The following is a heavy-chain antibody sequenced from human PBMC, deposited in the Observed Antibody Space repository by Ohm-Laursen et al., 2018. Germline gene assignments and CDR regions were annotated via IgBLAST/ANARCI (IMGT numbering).Heavy chain of an antibody. D-gene: IGHD3-3*01. J-gene: IGHJ4*02. Sequence: SLTLSCAASGFTFSSYAMSWVRQAPGKGLEWVSAISGSGGSTYYADSVKGRFTISRDNSKNTLYLQMNSLRAEDTAVYYCARQTVYYDFWSGYFDYWGQGTLVTVSS. CDR1: GFTFSSYA. CDR3: ARQTVYYDFWSGYFDY. V-gene: IGHV3-23*01. CDR2: ISGSGGST.